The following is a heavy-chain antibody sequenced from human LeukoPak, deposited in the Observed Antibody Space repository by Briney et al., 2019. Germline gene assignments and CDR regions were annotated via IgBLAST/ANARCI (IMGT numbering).Heavy chain of an antibody. V-gene: IGHV3-23*01. Sequence: GGSLRLSCAASGFTFSSYAMSWVRQAPGKGLEWVSSITSGGGSTYYADSVKGRFTISRDNSKNTLYLRMNSLRAEDTALYYCAKSGVTIFDYWGQGTLVTVSS. D-gene: IGHD4-17*01. J-gene: IGHJ4*02. CDR3: AKSGVTIFDY. CDR2: ITSGGGST. CDR1: GFTFSSYA.